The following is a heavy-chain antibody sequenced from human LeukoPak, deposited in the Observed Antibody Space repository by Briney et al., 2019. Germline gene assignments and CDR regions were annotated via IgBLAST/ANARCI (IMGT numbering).Heavy chain of an antibody. Sequence: GASVKVSCKASGYTFTSYGISWVRQAPGQGLEWMGWISAYNGNTNYAQKLQGRVTMTTDTSTSTAYMELRRLKSDDTALYYCARLGYCSSTSCYWTLDYWGQGTLVTVSS. CDR2: ISAYNGNT. V-gene: IGHV1-18*01. CDR1: GYTFTSYG. D-gene: IGHD2-2*01. CDR3: ARLGYCSSTSCYWTLDY. J-gene: IGHJ4*02.